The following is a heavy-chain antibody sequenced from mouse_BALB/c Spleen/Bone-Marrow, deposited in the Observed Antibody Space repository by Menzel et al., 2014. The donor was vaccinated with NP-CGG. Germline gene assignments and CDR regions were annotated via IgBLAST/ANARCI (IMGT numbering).Heavy chain of an antibody. D-gene: IGHD4-1*01. CDR1: GYTFTSYY. J-gene: IGHJ2*01. CDR3: TRGRAWGFDY. Sequence: VQLQQSGPELVKPGASVKLSCKASGYTFTSYYMHWVKQRPGQGLEWIGEINPSNGGTNYNEKFKSRATLTVDKSSSTASMRLSVLTSEDSAVYCCTRGRAWGFDYWGQGPPLTVSS. V-gene: IGHV1S81*02. CDR2: INPSNGGT.